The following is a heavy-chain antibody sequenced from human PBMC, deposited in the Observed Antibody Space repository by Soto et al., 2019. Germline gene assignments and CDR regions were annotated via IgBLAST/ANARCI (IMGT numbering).Heavy chain of an antibody. CDR3: ARRTYEYSSSSGPSHWFDP. V-gene: IGHV4-59*01. D-gene: IGHD6-6*01. CDR1: GGSISSYY. CDR2: IYYSGST. Sequence: SETLSLTCTVSGGSISSYYWSWIRQPPGKGLEWIGYIYYSGSTNYNPSLKSRVTISVDTSKNQFSLKLSSVTAADTAVYYCARRTYEYSSSSGPSHWFDPWGQGTLVTVSS. J-gene: IGHJ5*02.